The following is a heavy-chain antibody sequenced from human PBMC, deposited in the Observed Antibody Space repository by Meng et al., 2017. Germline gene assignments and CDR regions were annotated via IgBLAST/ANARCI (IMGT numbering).Heavy chain of an antibody. CDR3: AREGDCSSTSCYTEFHYYGMDV. CDR2: INPNSGGT. D-gene: IGHD2-2*02. J-gene: IGHJ6*02. V-gene: IGHV1-2*06. CDR1: GYTFTGYY. Sequence: ASVKVSCKASGYTFTGYYMHWVRQAPGQGLEWMGRINPNSGGTNYAQKFQGRVTMTRDTSISTAYMELSRLRSDDTAVYYCAREGDCSSTSCYTEFHYYGMDVWGQGTTVTVYS.